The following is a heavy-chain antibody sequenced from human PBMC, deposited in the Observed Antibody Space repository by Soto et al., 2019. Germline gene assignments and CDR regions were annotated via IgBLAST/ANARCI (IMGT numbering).Heavy chain of an antibody. CDR1: GYTFTSYG. CDR3: ARMGDVPYYDYGMDV. Sequence: QVQLVQSGAEVKKPGASVKVSCKASGYTFTSYGITWVRQAPGQGLEWLGWINGYNGTTNYAQKLQGRVTMTTDTSTRTAYMELRSLRSDDTAVYYCARMGDVPYYDYGMDVWGQGTTVTVSS. J-gene: IGHJ6*02. CDR2: INGYNGTT. V-gene: IGHV1-18*01. D-gene: IGHD3-16*01.